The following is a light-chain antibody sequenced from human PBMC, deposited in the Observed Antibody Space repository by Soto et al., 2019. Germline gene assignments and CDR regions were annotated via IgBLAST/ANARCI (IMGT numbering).Light chain of an antibody. CDR1: QSVSST. CDR2: GAS. CDR3: QQYNGWPYT. Sequence: EIVMTQSPATLSMSLGERATLSCRASQSVSSTVAWYQQRPGQAPRLLIYGASTRATGIPARFSGSGSGTEFTLTISSLQSEDFAVYYCQQYNGWPYTFGQGTKVDIK. J-gene: IGKJ2*01. V-gene: IGKV3-15*01.